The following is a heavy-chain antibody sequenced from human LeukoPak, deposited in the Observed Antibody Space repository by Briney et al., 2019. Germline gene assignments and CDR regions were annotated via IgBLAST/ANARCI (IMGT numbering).Heavy chain of an antibody. D-gene: IGHD3-16*01. CDR1: GFTFSSYS. CDR3: VRAGGTPTPFGYFDS. Sequence: GGSLRLSCAASGFTFSSYSMNWVRQAPGKGLEWVSYISSVISTIYYADSVKGRFTISRDNAKNSLYLQMHSLRADDTAVYFCVRAGGTPTPFGYFDSWGQGTLVTVSS. V-gene: IGHV3-48*01. J-gene: IGHJ4*02. CDR2: ISSVISTI.